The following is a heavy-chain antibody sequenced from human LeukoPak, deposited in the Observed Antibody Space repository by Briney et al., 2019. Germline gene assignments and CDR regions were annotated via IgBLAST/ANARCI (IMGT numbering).Heavy chain of an antibody. V-gene: IGHV5-51*01. D-gene: IGHD2/OR15-2a*01. J-gene: IGHJ5*02. CDR1: GYSFTSYW. Sequence: GESLKISCKGSGYSFTSYWIGWVRQMPGKGLEWMGIIYPRDSETRYSPSFQGQVTISVDKSISTAYLQWSSLKASDTAIYYCARRFLWFDPLGQGTLVNVFS. CDR2: IYPRDSET. CDR3: ARRFLWFDP.